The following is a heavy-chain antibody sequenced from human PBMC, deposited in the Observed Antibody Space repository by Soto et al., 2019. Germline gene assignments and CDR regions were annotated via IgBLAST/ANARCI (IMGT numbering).Heavy chain of an antibody. J-gene: IGHJ4*02. CDR1: GFSLSKARMG. Sequence: QVTLKESGPVLVKPTETLTLTCTVSGFSLSKARMGVSWIRQPPGTALEWLAHIFWNDERSYNTSLKSRLTISRDPSKSQVVLPMTNVDPVDTGTYFCARALREELPIYYFDSWGQGTLVTVSS. CDR3: ARALREELPIYYFDS. V-gene: IGHV2-26*01. D-gene: IGHD1-7*01. CDR2: IFWNDER.